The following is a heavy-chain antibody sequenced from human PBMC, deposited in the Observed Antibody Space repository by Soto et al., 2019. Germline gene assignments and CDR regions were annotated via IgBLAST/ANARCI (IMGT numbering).Heavy chain of an antibody. Sequence: GGSLRLSXAASGFTFSSYWMSWVRQAPGKGLEWVANIKQDGSEKYYVDSVKGRFTISRDNAKNSLYLQMNSLRAEDTAVYYCASEALWFGELLPYFDYWGQGTLVTVSS. J-gene: IGHJ4*02. CDR2: IKQDGSEK. V-gene: IGHV3-7*01. D-gene: IGHD3-10*01. CDR1: GFTFSSYW. CDR3: ASEALWFGELLPYFDY.